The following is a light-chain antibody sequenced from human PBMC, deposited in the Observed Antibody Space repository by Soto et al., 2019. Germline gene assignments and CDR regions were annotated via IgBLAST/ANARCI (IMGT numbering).Light chain of an antibody. CDR3: SSYAGSHNFVV. CDR1: SSDVGGYNY. J-gene: IGLJ2*01. V-gene: IGLV2-8*01. CDR2: EVS. Sequence: QSALTQPPSASGSPGQSVTISCTGTSSDVGGYNYVSWYQQHPGKAPKLMIYEVSKRPSGVPDRFSGSKSGNTASLTVSGLQAEDEADYHCSSYAGSHNFVVFGGGTKLTVL.